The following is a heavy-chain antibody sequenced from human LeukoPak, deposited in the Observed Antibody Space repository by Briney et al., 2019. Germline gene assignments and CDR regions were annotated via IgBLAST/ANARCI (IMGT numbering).Heavy chain of an antibody. D-gene: IGHD3-10*01. CDR2: IYTSGST. CDR3: ARDGSYYDSGSYYGWFDP. J-gene: IGHJ5*02. CDR1: GGSISSGSYY. Sequence: PSETLSLTCTVSGGSISSGSYYWSWIRQPAGKGLEWIVRIYTSGSTNYNPSLKSRVTISGDTSKNRFSLKLSSVTAADTAVYYCARDGSYYDSGSYYGWFDPWGQGTLVTVSS. V-gene: IGHV4-61*02.